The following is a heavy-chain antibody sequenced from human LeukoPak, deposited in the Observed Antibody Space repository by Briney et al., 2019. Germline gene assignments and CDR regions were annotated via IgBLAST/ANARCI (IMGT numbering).Heavy chain of an antibody. J-gene: IGHJ4*02. Sequence: GGSLRLSCAASGFTFSSYGMHWVRQAPGKGLEWVAFIRYDGSNKYYADSVKGRFTISRDNSKNTLYLQMNSLRAEDTAVYYCARDLYYYDSSGYRSLDYWGQGTLVTVSS. D-gene: IGHD3-22*01. CDR2: IRYDGSNK. CDR1: GFTFSSYG. CDR3: ARDLYYYDSSGYRSLDY. V-gene: IGHV3-30*02.